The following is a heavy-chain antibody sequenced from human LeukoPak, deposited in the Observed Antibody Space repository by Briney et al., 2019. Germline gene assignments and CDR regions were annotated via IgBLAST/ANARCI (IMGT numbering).Heavy chain of an antibody. Sequence: GGSLRLSCAASGFAFSSYNMNWVRQAPGKGLEWISYIGSSGSPTHYADSVGGRLTISRDNAKNSLYLQMNSLRDEDTAVYFCARRPYSDTSGRLSDVWGQGTTVTVSS. D-gene: IGHD3-22*01. CDR3: ARRPYSDTSGRLSDV. V-gene: IGHV3-48*02. J-gene: IGHJ6*02. CDR1: GFAFSSYN. CDR2: IGSSGSPT.